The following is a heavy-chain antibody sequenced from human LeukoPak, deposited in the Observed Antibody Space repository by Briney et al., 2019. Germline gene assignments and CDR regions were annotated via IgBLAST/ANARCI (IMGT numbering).Heavy chain of an antibody. Sequence: SETLSLTCAVYGGSFSGYYWSWIRQPPGKGLEWIREINHSGSTNYNPSLKSRVTISVDTSKNQFSLKLSSVTAADTAVYYCARDSATTGLAWGQGTLVTVSS. V-gene: IGHV4-34*01. CDR2: INHSGST. CDR1: GGSFSGYY. D-gene: IGHD4-17*01. J-gene: IGHJ4*02. CDR3: ARDSATTGLA.